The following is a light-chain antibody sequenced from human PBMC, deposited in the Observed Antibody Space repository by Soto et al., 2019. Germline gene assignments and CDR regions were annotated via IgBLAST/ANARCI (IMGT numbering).Light chain of an antibody. CDR3: HQYNTYSQT. CDR1: QTISNW. CDR2: KAS. Sequence: IQMTQSPSALSASVGDRVTITFRASQTISNWLPWYQQKPGKAPKLLIYKASTLESGVPSRFSGSGSGTEFTLTIGSLQPEDFATYFCHQYNTYSQTFGQGTKVDI. V-gene: IGKV1-5*03. J-gene: IGKJ1*01.